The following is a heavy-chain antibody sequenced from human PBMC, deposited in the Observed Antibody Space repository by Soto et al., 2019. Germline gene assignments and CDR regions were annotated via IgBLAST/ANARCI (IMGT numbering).Heavy chain of an antibody. V-gene: IGHV4-59*01. D-gene: IGHD3-10*01. Sequence: QVQLQESGPGLVKPSETLSLTCTVSGGSISSYYWSWIRQPPGKGLEWIGYIYYSGSTNYNPSLXGRVNISVDTXXNXFXXKLSSVTAADTAVYYCARGMVRGVMGDYYYYGMDVWGQGTTVTVSS. J-gene: IGHJ6*02. CDR2: IYYSGST. CDR1: GGSISSYY. CDR3: ARGMVRGVMGDYYYYGMDV.